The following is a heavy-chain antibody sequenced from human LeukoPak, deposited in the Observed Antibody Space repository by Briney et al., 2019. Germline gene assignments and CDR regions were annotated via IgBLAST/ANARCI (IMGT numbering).Heavy chain of an antibody. Sequence: GGSLRLSCAASGFTLSSYAMNWVRQAPGKGLEWVSAISGNGYPYYADSVKGRFTISRDNAKNMLYLQINSLRVEDTAIYYCARGGKLEPTAMASWGQGSPVVVAS. CDR1: GFTLSSYA. V-gene: IGHV3-23*01. CDR3: ARGGKLEPTAMAS. D-gene: IGHD5-18*01. CDR2: ISGNGYP. J-gene: IGHJ5*02.